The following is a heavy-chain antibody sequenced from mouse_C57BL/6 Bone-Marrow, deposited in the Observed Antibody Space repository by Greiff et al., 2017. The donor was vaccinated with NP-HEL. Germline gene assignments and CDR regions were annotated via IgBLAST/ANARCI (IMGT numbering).Heavy chain of an antibody. CDR2: IYPRDGST. Sequence: QVQLQQSGPELVKPGASVKLSCKASGYTFTSYDINWVKQRPGQGLEWIGWIYPRDGSTTYNEKFKGKATLTVDTSSSTAYMELHSLTSEDSAVYFCARSAYYSNYWYFDVWGTGTTVTVSS. CDR3: ARSAYYSNYWYFDV. J-gene: IGHJ1*03. CDR1: GYTFTSYD. D-gene: IGHD2-5*01. V-gene: IGHV1-85*01.